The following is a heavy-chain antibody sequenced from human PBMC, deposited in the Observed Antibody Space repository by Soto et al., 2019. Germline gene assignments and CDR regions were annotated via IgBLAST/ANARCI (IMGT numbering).Heavy chain of an antibody. CDR1: GFTFSSYA. V-gene: IGHV3-30-3*01. CDR3: AREGVVNGMDV. CDR2: ISYDGSNK. J-gene: IGHJ6*02. D-gene: IGHD3-22*01. Sequence: QVQLVESGGGVVQPGRSLRLSCAASGFTFSSYAMHWVRQAPGKGLEWVAVISYDGSNKYYADSVKGRFTISRDNSKNTLYLQMNSLRAEDTVVYYCAREGVVNGMDVWGQGTTVTVSS.